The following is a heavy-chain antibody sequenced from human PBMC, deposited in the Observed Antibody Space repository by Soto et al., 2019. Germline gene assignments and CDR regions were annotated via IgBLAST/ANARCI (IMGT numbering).Heavy chain of an antibody. Sequence: QVQLVQSGAEVKKPGSSVKVSCKASGGTFSSYAISWVRQAPGQGHEWMGGIIPIFGTANYAQKFQGRVTITADESTSTAYMELSSLRSEDTAVYYCARVTELRYFDWSDGDAFDIWGQGTMVTVSS. CDR2: IIPIFGTA. J-gene: IGHJ3*02. V-gene: IGHV1-69*12. CDR1: GGTFSSYA. CDR3: ARVTELRYFDWSDGDAFDI. D-gene: IGHD3-9*01.